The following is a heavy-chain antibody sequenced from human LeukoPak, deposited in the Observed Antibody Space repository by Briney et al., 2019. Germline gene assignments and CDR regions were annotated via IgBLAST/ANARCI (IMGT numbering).Heavy chain of an antibody. CDR2: ISYDGSNK. J-gene: IGHJ4*02. V-gene: IGHV3-30*18. Sequence: PGGSLRLSCAASGFTFSSYGMHWVRQAPGKGLEWVAVISYDGSNKYYADSVKGRFTISRDNSKNTLYLQMNSLGAEDTAVYYCAKDRFEYSSSTYFDYWGQGTLVTVSS. CDR3: AKDRFEYSSSTYFDY. CDR1: GFTFSSYG. D-gene: IGHD6-6*01.